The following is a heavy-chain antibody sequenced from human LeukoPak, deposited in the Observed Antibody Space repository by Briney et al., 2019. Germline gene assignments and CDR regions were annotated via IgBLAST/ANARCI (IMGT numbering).Heavy chain of an antibody. CDR2: VYYSGNT. V-gene: IGHV4-39*07. Sequence: SETLPLTCTVSGGSITTSSYYWGWIRQPPGKGLEWIGSVYYSGNTYYNPSLKSRVTMSVDTSKNQFSLNLSSVTAADTAVYYCTRVLGSENTLGLGDDAFDIWGRGTMVTVSS. CDR3: TRVLGSENTLGLGDDAFDI. D-gene: IGHD5-18*01. CDR1: GGSITTSSYY. J-gene: IGHJ3*02.